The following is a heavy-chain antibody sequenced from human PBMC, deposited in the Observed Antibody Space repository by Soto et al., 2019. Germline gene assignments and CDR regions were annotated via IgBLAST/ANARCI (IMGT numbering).Heavy chain of an antibody. CDR2: ISGSGGST. CDR3: ANSQDYDFWSGYYNFDY. D-gene: IGHD3-3*01. J-gene: IGHJ4*02. CDR1: GFTFSSYA. V-gene: IGHV3-23*01. Sequence: PGGSLRLSCAASGFTFSSYAMSWVRQAPGKGLEWVSAISGSGGSTYYADSVKGRFTISRDNSKNTLYLQMNSLRAEDTAVYYCANSQDYDFWSGYYNFDYWGQGTLVTVSS.